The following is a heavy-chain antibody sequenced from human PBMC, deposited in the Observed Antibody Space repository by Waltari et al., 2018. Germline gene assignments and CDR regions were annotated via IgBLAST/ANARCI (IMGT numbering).Heavy chain of an antibody. CDR1: GGSISSSNW. CDR2: IYHSGST. J-gene: IGHJ6*02. V-gene: IGHV4-4*02. CDR3: ARDQTIRYFDWLSSPYYYGMDV. Sequence: QVQLQESGPGLVKPSGTLSLTCAVSGGSISSSNWWSWVRQPPGKGLEWIGEIYHSGSTNYNPSLKSRVTISVDKSKNQFSLKLGSVTAADTAVYYCARDQTIRYFDWLSSPYYYGMDVWGQGTTVTVSS. D-gene: IGHD3-9*01.